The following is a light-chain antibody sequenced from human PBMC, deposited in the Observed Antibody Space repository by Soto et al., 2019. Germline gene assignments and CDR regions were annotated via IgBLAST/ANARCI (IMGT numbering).Light chain of an antibody. J-gene: IGKJ5*01. V-gene: IGKV1-9*01. CDR1: QDINTY. Sequence: DIQLTQSPSFLSASVGDRVTITCRASQDINTYLAWYQQKPGKAPKLLIFAASTLQNGVPSRFSGSGSGTEFTVTITSLQPEYFATYYCQQHKSYPITFGQGTRLEIK. CDR3: QQHKSYPIT. CDR2: AAS.